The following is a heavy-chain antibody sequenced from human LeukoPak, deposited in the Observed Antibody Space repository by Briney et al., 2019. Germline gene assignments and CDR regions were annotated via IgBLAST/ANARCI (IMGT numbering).Heavy chain of an antibody. V-gene: IGHV3-7*01. D-gene: IGHD3-10*02. J-gene: IGHJ6*04. Sequence: GGSLRLSCAASGFNFDDYVMTWVRQAPGKGLEWVANINQDGTEKYYVDSVKGRFTISRDNAKNSLYLQMNSLRAEDTAVYYCAELGITMIGGVWGKGTTVTISS. CDR2: INQDGTEK. CDR3: AELGITMIGGV. CDR1: GFNFDDYV.